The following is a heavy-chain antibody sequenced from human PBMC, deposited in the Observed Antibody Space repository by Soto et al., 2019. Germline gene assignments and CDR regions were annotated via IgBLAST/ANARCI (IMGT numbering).Heavy chain of an antibody. CDR3: AREPYIAAAGSGWFDP. CDR1: GFTFSDHY. J-gene: IGHJ5*02. V-gene: IGHV3-72*01. CDR2: TRNKANSYTT. Sequence: ESGGGLVQPGGSLRLSCAASGFTFSDHYMDWVRQAPGKGLEWVGRTRNKANSYTTEYAASVKGRFTISRDDSKNSLYLQMNSLKTEDTAVYYCAREPYIAAAGSGWFDPWGQGTLVTVSS. D-gene: IGHD6-13*01.